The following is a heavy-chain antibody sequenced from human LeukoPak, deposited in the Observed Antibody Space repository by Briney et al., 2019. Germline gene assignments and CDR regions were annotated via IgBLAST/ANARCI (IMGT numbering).Heavy chain of an antibody. CDR2: SGST. D-gene: IGHD3-10*01. J-gene: IGHJ6*02. V-gene: IGHV4-59*01. CDR3: ARTRRHYYGSGKNLTPWPAGMDV. CDR1: GDSISDYY. Sequence: PSETLSLTCSVSGDSISDYYWAWIRQPPGKGLEWIGNSGSTKYDPSLKSRVSISVDTSKSQFSLTLRSVTAADTAIYYCARTRRHYYGSGKNLTPWPAGMDVWGQGTTVCVS.